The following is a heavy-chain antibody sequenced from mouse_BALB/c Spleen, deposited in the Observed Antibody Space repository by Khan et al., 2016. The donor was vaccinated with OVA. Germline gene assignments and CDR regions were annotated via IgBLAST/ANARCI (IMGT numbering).Heavy chain of an antibody. V-gene: IGHV1-84*02. J-gene: IGHJ2*01. CDR3: AGGFDF. CDR1: GYTFTDYY. CDR2: IYPGSANA. Sequence: QVQLKQSGPELVKPGASVKISCKASGYTFTDYYINWVKQKPGQGLEWIGWIYPGSANARYSENFKGKATLTVDTSSSTAFMQLSSLTSEDTAVXFCAGGFDFWGQGTTLTVSS.